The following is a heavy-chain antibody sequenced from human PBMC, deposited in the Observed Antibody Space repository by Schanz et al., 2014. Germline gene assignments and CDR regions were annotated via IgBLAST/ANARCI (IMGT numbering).Heavy chain of an antibody. Sequence: QVQLQQWGAGLLKPSETLSLTCAVYGGSFSGYYWSWIRQPPGKGLEWIAEINHGGSTNYNPSLKSRVTISVDPSKNQFSLKLMSVTAADTAVYYCARAARRTRVVPLYFDYWGQGTLVTVSS. J-gene: IGHJ4*02. CDR1: GGSFSGYY. CDR2: INHGGST. CDR3: ARAARRTRVVPLYFDY. D-gene: IGHD2-2*01. V-gene: IGHV4-34*01.